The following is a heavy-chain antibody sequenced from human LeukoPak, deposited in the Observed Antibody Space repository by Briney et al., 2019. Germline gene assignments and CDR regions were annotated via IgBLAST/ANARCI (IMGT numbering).Heavy chain of an antibody. D-gene: IGHD3-3*01. Sequence: ASVKVSCKASGYTFTSYDINWVRQATGQGLEWMGWMNPNSGNTGYAQKFQGRVTITRNTSISTAYMELSSLRSEDTAVYYCARNYDFWSGPVGYWGQGTLVTVSS. CDR1: GYTFTSYD. CDR2: MNPNSGNT. CDR3: ARNYDFWSGPVGY. J-gene: IGHJ4*02. V-gene: IGHV1-8*03.